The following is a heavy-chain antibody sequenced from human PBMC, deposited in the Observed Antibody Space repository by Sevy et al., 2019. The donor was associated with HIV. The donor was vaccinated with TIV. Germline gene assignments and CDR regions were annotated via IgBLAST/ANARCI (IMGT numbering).Heavy chain of an antibody. D-gene: IGHD3-3*01. V-gene: IGHV4-34*01. J-gene: IGHJ6*02. CDR1: GGSFSDYY. CDR3: ARGGKDYDPVMDV. Sequence: LPETLSLTCAVYGGSFSDYYWSWIRQPPGKGLEWIGEINHSGSTNYNPSLKSRVTISVDTSKNQFSLKVSSVTAADTAVYYCARGGKDYDPVMDVWGQGTTVTVSS. CDR2: INHSGST.